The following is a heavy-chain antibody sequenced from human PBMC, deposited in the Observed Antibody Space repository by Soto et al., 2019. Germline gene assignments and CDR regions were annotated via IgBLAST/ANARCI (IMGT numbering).Heavy chain of an antibody. J-gene: IGHJ4*02. D-gene: IGHD2-15*01. CDR2: IYHSGST. CDR3: ARVVVAATNFDY. CDR1: VGSISISNW. V-gene: IGHV4-4*02. Sequence: PSETLSLTCAFSVGSISISNWESWFRQPPGKGLEWIGEIYHSGSTNYNPSLKSRVTISVDKSKNQFSPKLSSVTAADTAVYYCARVVVAATNFDYWGQGTLVTVSS.